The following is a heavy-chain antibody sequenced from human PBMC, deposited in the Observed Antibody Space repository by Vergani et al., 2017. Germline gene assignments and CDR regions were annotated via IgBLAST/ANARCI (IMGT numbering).Heavy chain of an antibody. Sequence: QVQLVQSGAEVKKPGSSVKVSCKASGGTFSSYAISWVRQAPGQGLEWMGGIIPLFGTANYAQKFQGRDTITADESTSTAYMELRSLRSEDTAVYYCATTGYYDSSGYYLDYYYYMDVWGKGTTVTVSS. CDR2: IIPLFGTA. D-gene: IGHD3-22*01. V-gene: IGHV1-69*12. CDR3: ATTGYYDSSGYYLDYYYYMDV. CDR1: GGTFSSYA. J-gene: IGHJ6*03.